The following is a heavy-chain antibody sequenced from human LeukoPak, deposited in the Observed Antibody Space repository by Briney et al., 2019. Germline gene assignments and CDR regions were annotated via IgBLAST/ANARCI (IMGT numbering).Heavy chain of an antibody. CDR2: ISSTSSYI. V-gene: IGHV3-21*01. CDR3: ARIHFHCGGDCYAIDF. CDR1: GFTFSSYS. D-gene: IGHD2-21*02. Sequence: PGGSLRLSCAASGFTFSSYSMIWARQAPGKGLEWVSSISSTSSYIFYADSVKGRFTISRDNAKNSLYLQMNSLRAEDTAVYYCARIHFHCGGDCYAIDFWGQGTLVTVSS. J-gene: IGHJ4*02.